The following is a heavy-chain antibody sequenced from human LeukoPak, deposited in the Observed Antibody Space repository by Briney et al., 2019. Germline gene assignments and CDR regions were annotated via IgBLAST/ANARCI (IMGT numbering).Heavy chain of an antibody. D-gene: IGHD3-22*01. V-gene: IGHV4-59*01. CDR3: ARHYYDTSGYYAPYKYYGIDV. Sequence: SETLSLTCSVSGGSISSYYWDWIRQPPGKGLEWIGYIYYSGSTNYNPSFKSRVTISVDTSKSQFSLKLTSVTAADTAMYYCARHYYDTSGYYAPYKYYGIDVWGQGTTVTVSS. J-gene: IGHJ6*02. CDR1: GGSISSYY. CDR2: IYYSGST.